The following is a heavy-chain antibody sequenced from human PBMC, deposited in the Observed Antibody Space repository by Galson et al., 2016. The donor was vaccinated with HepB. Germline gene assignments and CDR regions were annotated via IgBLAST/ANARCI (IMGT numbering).Heavy chain of an antibody. Sequence: SLRLSCAGSGFIFSNYVMAWVRQAPGKGLEWVSVTSDSGHATYYADSVKGRFTISRDNSKNTLFLQMNGLRAEDTAVYYCARIRGVRYYNFGMDVWGQGTTVTVSS. CDR2: TSDSGHAT. CDR1: GFIFSNYV. J-gene: IGHJ6*02. V-gene: IGHV3-23*01. D-gene: IGHD1-26*01. CDR3: ARIRGVRYYNFGMDV.